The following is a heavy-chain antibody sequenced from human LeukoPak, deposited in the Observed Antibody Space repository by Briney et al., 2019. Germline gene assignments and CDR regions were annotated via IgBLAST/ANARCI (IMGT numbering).Heavy chain of an antibody. CDR2: IRSKAYGGTT. V-gene: IGHV3-49*04. D-gene: IGHD2-15*01. CDR1: GFTFGDYA. J-gene: IGHJ4*02. Sequence: GGSLRLSCTASGFTFGDYAMSWVRQAPGKGPEWVGFIRSKAYGGTTEYAASVKGRFTISRDDSKSIAYLQMNSLKTEDTAVYYCTGGYCSGGSCYSATLDYWGQGTLVTVSS. CDR3: TGGYCSGGSCYSATLDY.